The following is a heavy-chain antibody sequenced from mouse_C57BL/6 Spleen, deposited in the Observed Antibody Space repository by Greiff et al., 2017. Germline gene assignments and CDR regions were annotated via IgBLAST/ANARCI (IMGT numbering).Heavy chain of an antibody. D-gene: IGHD3-2*02. J-gene: IGHJ3*01. V-gene: IGHV1-55*01. Sequence: QVQLQQPGAELVKPGASVKMSCKASGYTFTSYWITWVKQRPGQGLEWIGDIYPGSGSTNYNEKFKSKATLTVDTSSSTAYMQLSSLTSEDSAVYYWARGAAQATGSWFAYWGQGTLVTVSA. CDR2: IYPGSGST. CDR3: ARGAAQATGSWFAY. CDR1: GYTFTSYW.